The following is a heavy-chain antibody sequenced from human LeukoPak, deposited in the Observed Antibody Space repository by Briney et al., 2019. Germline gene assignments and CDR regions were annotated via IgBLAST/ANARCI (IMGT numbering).Heavy chain of an antibody. J-gene: IGHJ6*02. D-gene: IGHD3-3*01. Sequence: GGSLRLSCAASGFTFSSYSMNWVRQAPGKGLEWVSSISSSSSYIYYTDSVKGRFTISRDNAKNSLYLQMNSLRAEDTAVYYCAVYYDFWSGNMDVWGQGTTVTVSS. CDR2: ISSSSSYI. CDR1: GFTFSSYS. V-gene: IGHV3-21*01. CDR3: AVYYDFWSGNMDV.